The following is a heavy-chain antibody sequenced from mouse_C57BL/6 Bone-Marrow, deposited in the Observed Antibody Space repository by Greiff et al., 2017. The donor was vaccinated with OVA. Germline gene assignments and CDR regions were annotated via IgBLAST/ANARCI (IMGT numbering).Heavy chain of an antibody. CDR3: ARNYYSKRYYAMCD. CDR1: GFTFSDYG. Sequence: VQLVESGGGLVKPGGSLKFSCAASGFTFSDYGMHWVRQAPEQGLEWVAYISSGSSTIYYAHPVQGRFTLSRDNAKNPLYLPMTSLRSEDTAMYYCARNYYSKRYYAMCDRGQGASGTVSS. CDR2: ISSGSSTI. V-gene: IGHV5-17*01. J-gene: IGHJ4*01. D-gene: IGHD2-5*01.